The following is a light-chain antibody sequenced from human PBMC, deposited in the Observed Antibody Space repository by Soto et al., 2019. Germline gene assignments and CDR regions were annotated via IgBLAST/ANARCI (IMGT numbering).Light chain of an antibody. CDR1: SSDVGSHNR. J-gene: IGLJ2*01. CDR2: EVS. V-gene: IGLV2-18*02. Sequence: QSVLTQPPSVSGSPGQSVTITCTGTSSDVGSHNRVSWYQQSPGTAPKLMIYEVSNRPSGVPDRFSGSKSENTASLTISGLQAEDESDYFCCSYSRSTYVVFGGGTKLTVL. CDR3: CSYSRSTYVV.